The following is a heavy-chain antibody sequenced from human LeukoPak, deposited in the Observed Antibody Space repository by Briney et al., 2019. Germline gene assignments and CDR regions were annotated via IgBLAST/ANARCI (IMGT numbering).Heavy chain of an antibody. CDR3: ATNYYGSGIYYKRSFDY. J-gene: IGHJ4*02. Sequence: ASVKVSCKASGYTFTGYYMHWVRQAPGQGLEWMGVINPSVGTTNYAQKFQGRVTMTRDTSTSTVYMELSSLISEDTAVYYCATNYYGSGIYYKRSFDYWGQGTLVTVSS. CDR2: INPSVGTT. V-gene: IGHV1-46*01. D-gene: IGHD3-10*01. CDR1: GYTFTGYY.